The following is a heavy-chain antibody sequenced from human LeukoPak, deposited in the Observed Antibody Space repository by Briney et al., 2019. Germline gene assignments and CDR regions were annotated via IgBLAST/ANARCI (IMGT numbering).Heavy chain of an antibody. CDR3: ARARWLDDAFDI. CDR2: ISSSSSYI. CDR1: GFTFSSYS. Sequence: PGGSLRLSCAASGFTFSSYSMNWVRQAPGKGLEWVSSISSSSSYIYYADSVKGRFTISRDNAKNSLYLQMNSLRAEDTAVYYCARARWLDDAFDIWGQGTMVTVSS. V-gene: IGHV3-21*01. D-gene: IGHD5-24*01. J-gene: IGHJ3*02.